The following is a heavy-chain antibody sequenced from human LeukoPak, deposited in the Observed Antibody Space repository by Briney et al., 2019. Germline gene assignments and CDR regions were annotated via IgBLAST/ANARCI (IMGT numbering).Heavy chain of an antibody. CDR2: ISYDGSNK. Sequence: GGSLRLSCAASGFTFSSYGMHWVRQAPGKGLEWVAVISYDGSNKYYADSVRGRFTISRDNSKNTLYLQMNSLRAEDTAVYYCAKDVNPAVRGYFDYWGQGTLVTVSS. J-gene: IGHJ4*02. CDR1: GFTFSSYG. CDR3: AKDVNPAVRGYFDY. D-gene: IGHD4-11*01. V-gene: IGHV3-30*18.